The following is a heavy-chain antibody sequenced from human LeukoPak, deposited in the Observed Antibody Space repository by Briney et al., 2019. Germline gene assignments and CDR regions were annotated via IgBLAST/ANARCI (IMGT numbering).Heavy chain of an antibody. V-gene: IGHV3-30-3*01. CDR1: GFTFSSYA. D-gene: IGHD3-22*01. J-gene: IGHJ4*02. CDR3: ARDLELRYYYDSSGFFGGFDY. Sequence: PGRSLRLSCAASGFTFSSYAMHWVRQAPGKGLEWVAVISYDGSNKYYADSVKGRFTISRDNSKNTLYLQMNSLRAKDTAVYYCARDLELRYYYDSSGFFGGFDYWGQGTLVTVSS. CDR2: ISYDGSNK.